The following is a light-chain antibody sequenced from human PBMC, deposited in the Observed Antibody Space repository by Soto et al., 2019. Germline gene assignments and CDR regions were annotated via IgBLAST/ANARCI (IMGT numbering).Light chain of an antibody. Sequence: DIQMTQSPSSLSASVGDRVTITCRASQSIGTYLNWYLHKPGKVPNLLIYTASSLQSGVPSRFRGSGSGTDFTLTISGLQTEDVANYYCQQNDSSPSTFGPGNKVDIK. CDR3: QQNDSSPST. V-gene: IGKV1-39*01. J-gene: IGKJ3*01. CDR2: TAS. CDR1: QSIGTY.